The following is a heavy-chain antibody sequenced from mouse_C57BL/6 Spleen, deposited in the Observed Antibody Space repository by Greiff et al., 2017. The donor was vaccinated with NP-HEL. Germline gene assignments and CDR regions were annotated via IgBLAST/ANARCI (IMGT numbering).Heavy chain of an antibody. Sequence: EVKLVESGGGLVKPGGSLKLSCAASGFTFSSYAMSWVRQTPEKRLEWVATISDGGSYTYYPDNVKGRFTISRDNAKNNLYLQMSHLKSEDTAMYYCAREKDGHYGGYWGQGTTLTVSS. CDR3: AREKDGHYGGY. CDR2: ISDGGSYT. V-gene: IGHV5-4*01. CDR1: GFTFSSYA. D-gene: IGHD2-3*01. J-gene: IGHJ2*01.